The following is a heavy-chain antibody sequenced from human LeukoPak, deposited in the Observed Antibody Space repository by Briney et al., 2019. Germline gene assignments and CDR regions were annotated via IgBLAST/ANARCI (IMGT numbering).Heavy chain of an antibody. V-gene: IGHV3-74*01. CDR2: NKGDGTST. Sequence: GGSLRLSCTVSGFTFSTHWMRCVRQAPGKGLGWDTNNKGDGTSTNYADFVKGRFTISSDNAKNTLFLQMNSLRAEDAAVYYCARDGLAAAADYWGQGTLVTVSS. D-gene: IGHD6-13*01. J-gene: IGHJ4*02. CDR3: ARDGLAAAADY. CDR1: GFTFSTHW.